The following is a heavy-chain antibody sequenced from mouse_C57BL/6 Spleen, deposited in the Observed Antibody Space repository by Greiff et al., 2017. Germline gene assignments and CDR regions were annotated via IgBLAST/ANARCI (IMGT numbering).Heavy chain of an antibody. V-gene: IGHV5-16*01. CDR1: GFTFSDYY. CDR3: ARVYYYGSHFDY. Sequence: EVKLVESEGGLVQPGSSMKLSCTASGFTFSDYYMAWVRQVPEKGLEWVANINYDGSSTSYLDSLKSRFIISRDNATNILYLQMSSLTSEDTATYYCARVYYYGSHFDYWGQGTTLTVSS. J-gene: IGHJ2*01. CDR2: INYDGSST. D-gene: IGHD1-1*01.